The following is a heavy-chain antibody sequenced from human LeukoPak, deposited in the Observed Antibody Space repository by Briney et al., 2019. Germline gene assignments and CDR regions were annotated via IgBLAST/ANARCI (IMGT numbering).Heavy chain of an antibody. CDR1: GYTFTGYY. J-gene: IGHJ4*02. Sequence: ASVKVSCKASGYTFTGYYMHWVRQAPGQGLEWMGWINPNSGGTNYAQKFQGRVTMTRDTSISTAYMELSRLRSDDTAVYYCARVRAYGDYVDYWGQGTLVTVSS. CDR3: ARVRAYGDYVDY. D-gene: IGHD4-17*01. V-gene: IGHV1-2*02. CDR2: INPNSGGT.